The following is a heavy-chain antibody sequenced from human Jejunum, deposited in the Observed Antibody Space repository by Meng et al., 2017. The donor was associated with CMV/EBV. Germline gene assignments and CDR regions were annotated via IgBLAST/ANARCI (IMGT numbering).Heavy chain of an antibody. V-gene: IGHV3-15*01. D-gene: IGHD1-1*01. J-gene: IGHJ4*02. CDR2: IKSKIHGEAT. Sequence: WVRQAPGKELEGVGHIKSKIHGEATDYAAPVKGRFTITRDDSKKTVYLQMNSLKTEYTAVYYCTPTGTTGFWGQGTLVTVSS. CDR3: TPTGTTGF.